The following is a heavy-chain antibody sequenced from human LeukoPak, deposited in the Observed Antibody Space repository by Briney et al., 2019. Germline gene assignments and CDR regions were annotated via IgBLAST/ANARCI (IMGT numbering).Heavy chain of an antibody. CDR1: GFTFSDYY. CDR2: IYSGVST. V-gene: IGHV3-66*01. J-gene: IGHJ5*02. CDR3: TRVAQSGPTGWFDP. D-gene: IGHD1-1*01. Sequence: TGGSLRLSCAASGFTFSDYYMSWVRQAPGKGLEWVSIIYSGVSTYYADSVKGRFTISRDNPGNVMYLQMDSLRAEDTAVYYCTRVAQSGPTGWFDPWGQGTLVTVSS.